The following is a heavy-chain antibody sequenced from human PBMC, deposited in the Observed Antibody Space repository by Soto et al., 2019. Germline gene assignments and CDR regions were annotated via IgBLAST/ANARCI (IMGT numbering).Heavy chain of an antibody. CDR1: GDTFTSYY. CDR3: AADRTYCGGDCYVD. CDR2: INPSGDT. J-gene: IGHJ4*02. V-gene: IGHV1-46*01. Sequence: GASVKVSCKASGDTFTSYYIHWVRQAPGQGLEWMGIINPSGDTSYAQKFQERVTISRDMSTSTAYMELSSLRSEDTAVYYCAADRTYCGGDCYVDWGQGTLVTVSS. D-gene: IGHD2-21*02.